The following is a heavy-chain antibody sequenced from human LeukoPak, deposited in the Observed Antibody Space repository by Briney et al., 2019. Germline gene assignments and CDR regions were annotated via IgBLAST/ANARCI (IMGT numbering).Heavy chain of an antibody. Sequence: VKVSCMATLYTFTSYGINWVRQAPGQGLEWMGLMSAYNWNTNYAQKLQGRVTMPTDTSTSSGYMELRSLSSDDRAVYYCARAPHCSSTSCYYYYGMDVWGPGTTVTVSS. D-gene: IGHD2-2*01. J-gene: IGHJ6*02. CDR3: ARAPHCSSTSCYYYYGMDV. CDR1: LYTFTSYG. V-gene: IGHV1-18*01. CDR2: MSAYNWNT.